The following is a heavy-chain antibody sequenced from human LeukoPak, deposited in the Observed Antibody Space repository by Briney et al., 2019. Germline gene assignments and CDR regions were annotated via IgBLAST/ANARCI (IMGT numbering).Heavy chain of an antibody. CDR3: ARGSSGSYIIPYYFDS. Sequence: PSETLSLTCTVSGGSISSRSYYWGWIRQPPGKGLEWIGSIYYSGSAYYNPSLKSRVTMSVDTSRNQVSLKLSSVTAADTAVYYCARGSSGSYIIPYYFDSWGQGTLVTVSS. CDR1: GGSISSRSYY. J-gene: IGHJ4*02. CDR2: IYYSGSA. V-gene: IGHV4-39*07. D-gene: IGHD1-26*01.